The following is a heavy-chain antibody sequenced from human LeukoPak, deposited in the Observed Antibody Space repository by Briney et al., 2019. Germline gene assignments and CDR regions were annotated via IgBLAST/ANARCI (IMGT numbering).Heavy chain of an antibody. CDR2: MNSYGTEE. D-gene: IGHD5-24*01. V-gene: IGHV3-7*01. J-gene: IGHJ4*02. CDR1: GLNVSASW. Sequence: GGSLRLSCAASGLNVSASWMNWVRQAPGKGLEWVASMNSYGTEEWYADSVKGRFNISRDSAKNSVSLQMDSLRADDTAVYYCARDRAYKAFDYWGQGTLVTVSS. CDR3: ARDRAYKAFDY.